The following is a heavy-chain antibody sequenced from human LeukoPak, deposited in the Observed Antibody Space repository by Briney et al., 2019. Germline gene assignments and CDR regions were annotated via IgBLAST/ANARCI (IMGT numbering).Heavy chain of an antibody. D-gene: IGHD6-13*01. V-gene: IGHV4-38-2*01. CDR2: IYHSGST. Sequence: SETLSRTCAVSGYSISSGYYWGWIRQPPGKGLEWIGSIYHSGSTYYNPSLKSRVTISVDTSKNQFSLKLSSVTAADTAVYYCARSKSSSWYFDYWGQGTLVTVSS. CDR1: GYSISSGYY. J-gene: IGHJ4*02. CDR3: ARSKSSSWYFDY.